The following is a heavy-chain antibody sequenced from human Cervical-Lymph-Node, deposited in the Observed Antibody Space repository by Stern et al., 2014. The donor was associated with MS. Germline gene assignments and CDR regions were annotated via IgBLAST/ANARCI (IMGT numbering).Heavy chain of an antibody. CDR1: GFTFGDYA. CDR3: TTSIFGVVALGWFDP. Sequence: EVHLVESGGGLVKPGRYLRLSCTASGFTFGDYAMSWFRQAPGKGLEWVGFIRSKAYGGTTEYAASVKGRFTISRDDSKSIAYLQMNSLKTEDTAVYYCTTSIFGVVALGWFDPWGQGTLVTVSS. J-gene: IGHJ5*02. D-gene: IGHD3-3*01. CDR2: IRSKAYGGTT. V-gene: IGHV3-49*05.